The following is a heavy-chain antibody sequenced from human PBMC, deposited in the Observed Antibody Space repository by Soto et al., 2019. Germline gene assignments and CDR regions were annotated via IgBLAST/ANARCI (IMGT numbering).Heavy chain of an antibody. CDR1: GYTFSNYG. D-gene: IGHD6-6*01. CDR2: ISLYSDGT. V-gene: IGHV1-18*01. J-gene: IGHJ6*02. CDR3: ARDIGKYSSSSMTRFYGMDV. Sequence: ASVKVSCKTSGYTFSNYGITWVRQAPGQPLEWLGWISLYSDGTNYAQKFQGRVSMTTDTSTTTAYMELRSLRSDDTAVYYCARDIGKYSSSSMTRFYGMDVWGQGTTVTVSS.